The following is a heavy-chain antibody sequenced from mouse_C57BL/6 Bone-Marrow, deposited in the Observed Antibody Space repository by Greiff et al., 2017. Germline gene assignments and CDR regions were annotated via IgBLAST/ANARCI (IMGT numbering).Heavy chain of an antibody. CDR1: GFNIKDAY. D-gene: IGHD2-12*01. CDR2: IDPENGDT. J-gene: IGHJ3*01. V-gene: IGHV14-4*01. Sequence: VQLQQSGAELVRPGASVKLSCTASGFNIKDAYMHWVKQRPEQGLAWIGWIDPENGDTEYASKFQGEATITADTSSNTAYLQLSSLTSEDTAVYYCSYTWFAYWGQGTLVTVSA. CDR3: SYTWFAY.